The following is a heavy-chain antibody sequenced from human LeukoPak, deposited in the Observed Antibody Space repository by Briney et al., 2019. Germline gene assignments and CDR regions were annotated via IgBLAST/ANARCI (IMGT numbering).Heavy chain of an antibody. J-gene: IGHJ4*02. CDR3: ARGSSRPNSSGCFDY. Sequence: QPGGSLRLSCAASGFTFSSYAMHWFRQAPGKGLEWVAVISYDGSNKYYADSVKGRFTISRDNSKNTLYLQMNSLRAEDTAVYYCARGSSRPNSSGCFDYWGQGTLVTVSS. V-gene: IGHV3-30*04. D-gene: IGHD6-19*01. CDR2: ISYDGSNK. CDR1: GFTFSSYA.